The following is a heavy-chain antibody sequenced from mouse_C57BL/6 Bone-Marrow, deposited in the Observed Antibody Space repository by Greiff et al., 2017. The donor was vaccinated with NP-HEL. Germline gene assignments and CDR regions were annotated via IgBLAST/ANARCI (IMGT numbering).Heavy chain of an antibody. CDR2: INPNNGGT. Sequence: EVQLQQSGPELVKPGASVKISCKASGYTFTDYYMNWVKQSHGKSLEWIGDINPNNGGTSYNQKFKGKATLTVDKSSSTAYMELRSLTSEDSAVYYCARPIFYYGSSYFYWYFDVWGTGTTVTVSS. J-gene: IGHJ1*03. D-gene: IGHD1-1*01. CDR1: GYTFTDYY. V-gene: IGHV1-26*01. CDR3: ARPIFYYGSSYFYWYFDV.